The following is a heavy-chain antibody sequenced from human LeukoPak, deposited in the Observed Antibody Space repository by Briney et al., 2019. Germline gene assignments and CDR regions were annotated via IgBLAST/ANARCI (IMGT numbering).Heavy chain of an antibody. J-gene: IGHJ4*02. CDR1: GFTVSSNY. CDR2: IYGVGST. Sequence: PGGSLRLSCAASGFTVSSNYISWVRQAPGNGPEWVAVIYGVGSTYYAGGVRGRFTISRTHSKNPPYLQMNSCNVADTAVFYLSRDLAAGGTYPHYWGQGTLVTVSS. CDR3: SRDLAAGGTYPHY. D-gene: IGHD6-13*01. V-gene: IGHV3-53*01.